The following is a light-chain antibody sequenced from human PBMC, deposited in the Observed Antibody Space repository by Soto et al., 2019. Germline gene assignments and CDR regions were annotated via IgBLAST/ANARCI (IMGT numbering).Light chain of an antibody. CDR3: QQYGSSFP. CDR2: GAS. CDR1: QSVSSSY. Sequence: EMWLSRSSGNHSLSPGERATLSCRASQSVSSSYLAWYQQKPGQAPRLLIYGASSRATGIPDRFSGSGSGTDFTLTISRLEPEDFAVYYCQQYGSSFPFGQGTKVDIK. J-gene: IGKJ1*01. V-gene: IGKV3-20*01.